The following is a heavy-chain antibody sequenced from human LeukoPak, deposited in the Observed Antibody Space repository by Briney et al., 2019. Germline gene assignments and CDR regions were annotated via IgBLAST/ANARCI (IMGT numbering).Heavy chain of an antibody. J-gene: IGHJ6*03. D-gene: IGHD1-14*01. CDR3: ARPYKPLYYYYYMDV. Sequence: PSQTLSLTCTVSGGSISSGSYSWNWIRQPAGKGLEWIGRMYSSGTTNYNPSLKSRVTISVDTSKNQFSLKLSSVTAADTAVYYCARPYKPLYYYYYMDVWGKGTTVTISS. CDR1: GGSISSGSYS. CDR2: MYSSGTT. V-gene: IGHV4-61*02.